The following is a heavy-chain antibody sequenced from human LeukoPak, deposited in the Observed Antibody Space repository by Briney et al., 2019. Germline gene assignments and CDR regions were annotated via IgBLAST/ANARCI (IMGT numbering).Heavy chain of an antibody. CDR2: ISAYNGNT. CDR1: GYTFTSYG. CDR3: ARDYDSSGHASFGY. V-gene: IGHV1-18*01. Sequence: ASVKVPCKASGYTFTSYGISWVRQAPGQGLEWMGWISAYNGNTNYAQKLQGRITMTTDTSTSTAYMELRSLRSDDTAVYYCARDYDSSGHASFGYWGQGTLVTVSS. D-gene: IGHD3-22*01. J-gene: IGHJ4*02.